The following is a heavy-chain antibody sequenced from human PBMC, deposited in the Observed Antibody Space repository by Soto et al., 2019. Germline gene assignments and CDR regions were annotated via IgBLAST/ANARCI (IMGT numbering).Heavy chain of an antibody. CDR1: GDSFNDYY. J-gene: IGHJ6*03. D-gene: IGHD5-12*01. CDR3: ARESGGATATLDYYYFYMDV. CDR2: INPNGGVT. V-gene: IGHV1-2*02. Sequence: VQLVQSGAEVKKPGASVKVSCKTSGDSFNDYYIHWVRQAPGQGLEWMGWINPNGGVTKYAQKFRGRVTVTRDTSIRTVYMELSSLRSDGTAVYYCARESGGATATLDYYYFYMDVWGKGTTVTVSS.